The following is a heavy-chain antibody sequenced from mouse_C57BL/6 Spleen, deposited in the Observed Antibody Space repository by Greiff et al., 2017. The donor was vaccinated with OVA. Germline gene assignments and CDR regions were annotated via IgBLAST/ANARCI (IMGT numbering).Heavy chain of an antibody. CDR2: ISSGGSYT. V-gene: IGHV5-6*01. D-gene: IGHD2-2*01. Sequence: EVKLQESGGDLVKPGGSLKLSCAASGFTFSSYGMSWVRQTPDKRLEWVATISSGGSYTYYPDSVKGRFTISRDNAKNTLYLQLSSLKSEDTAMYDCERYGDDVDWYFDVWGTGTTVTVSS. CDR3: ERYGDDVDWYFDV. CDR1: GFTFSSYG. J-gene: IGHJ1*03.